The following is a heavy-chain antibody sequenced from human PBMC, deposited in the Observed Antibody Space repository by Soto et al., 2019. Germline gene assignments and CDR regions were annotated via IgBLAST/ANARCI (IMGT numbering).Heavy chain of an antibody. J-gene: IGHJ6*03. D-gene: IGHD6-6*01. CDR3: ATEYSSSSGPYYYYYMDV. CDR2: IWYDGSNK. CDR1: GFTFSSYG. Sequence: GGSLRLSCAASGFTFSSYGMHWVRQAPGKGLERVAVIWYDGSNKYYADSVKGRFTISRDNSKNTLYLQMNSLRAEDTAVYYCATEYSSSSGPYYYYYMDVWGKGTTVTVSS. V-gene: IGHV3-33*01.